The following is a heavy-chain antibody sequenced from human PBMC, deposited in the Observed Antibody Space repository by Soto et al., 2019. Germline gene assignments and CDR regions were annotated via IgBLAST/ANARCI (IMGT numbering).Heavy chain of an antibody. D-gene: IGHD6-6*01. V-gene: IGHV3-23*01. CDR1: GFTFSSYA. Sequence: PGGSLRLSCAASGFTFSSYAMSWVRQAPGKGLEWVSAISGSGGSTYYADSVKGRFTISRDNSKNTLYLQMNSLRAEDTAVYYCAKDSPGSSSPPNWFDPWGQGTLVNVS. J-gene: IGHJ5*02. CDR2: ISGSGGST. CDR3: AKDSPGSSSPPNWFDP.